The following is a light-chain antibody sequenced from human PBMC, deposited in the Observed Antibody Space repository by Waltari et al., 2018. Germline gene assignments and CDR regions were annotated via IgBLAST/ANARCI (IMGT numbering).Light chain of an antibody. Sequence: DIQMTQSPSSLSASVGDRVTITCHASQDISHYLNWYQQKRGRAPKLLISDVTNLQRGVPARFSGSGSGTDFTFTISSLQPADIATYYCQQYDNVPRFGGGTKVEIK. V-gene: IGKV1-33*01. J-gene: IGKJ4*01. CDR3: QQYDNVPR. CDR2: DVT. CDR1: QDISHY.